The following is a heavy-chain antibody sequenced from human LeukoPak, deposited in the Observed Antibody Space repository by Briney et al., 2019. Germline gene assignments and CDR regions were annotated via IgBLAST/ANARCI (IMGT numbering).Heavy chain of an antibody. V-gene: IGHV3-23*01. CDR2: ISGSGYYT. J-gene: IGHJ4*02. CDR1: GFTFGSFA. CDR3: SRNSGGSWYLFDS. D-gene: IGHD6-13*01. Sequence: PGGSLSLSCEASGFTFGSFAMSWVRQAPGKGLEWVSGISGSGYYTYYVDSVKGRFTISIHSHYNTLYLQVNSLRAEEPAVYNCSRNSGGSWYLFDSWGERTLVTASS.